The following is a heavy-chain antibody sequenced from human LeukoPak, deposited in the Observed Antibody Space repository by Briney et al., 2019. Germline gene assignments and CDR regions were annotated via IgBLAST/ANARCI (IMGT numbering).Heavy chain of an antibody. Sequence: EASVKVSCKASGGTFSSYAIRWVRQAPGQGLEWMGRIIPIFGTANYAQKFQGRVTITTDESTSTAYMELSSLRSEDTAVYYCARPYDSSGFDYWGQGTLVTVSS. CDR2: IIPIFGTA. D-gene: IGHD3-22*01. V-gene: IGHV1-69*05. CDR3: ARPYDSSGFDY. J-gene: IGHJ4*02. CDR1: GGTFSSYA.